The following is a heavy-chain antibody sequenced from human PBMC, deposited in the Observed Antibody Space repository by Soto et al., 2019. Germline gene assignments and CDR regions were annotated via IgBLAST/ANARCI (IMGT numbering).Heavy chain of an antibody. V-gene: IGHV4-34*01. CDR1: GGSFSGYY. Sequence: LSLTCAVYGGSFSGYYWSWIRQPPGKGLEWIGEINHSGSTNYNPSLKSRVTISVDTSKNQFSLKLSSVTAADTAVYYCARAVSSIFGVVRLYYYGMDVWGQGTTVTVSS. D-gene: IGHD3-3*01. CDR2: INHSGST. J-gene: IGHJ6*02. CDR3: ARAVSSIFGVVRLYYYGMDV.